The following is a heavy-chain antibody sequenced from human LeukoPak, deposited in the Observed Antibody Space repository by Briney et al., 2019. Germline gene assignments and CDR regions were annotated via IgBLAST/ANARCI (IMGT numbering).Heavy chain of an antibody. CDR2: IIPIFGTA. CDR3: ARDCSGGSCYDGVDY. V-gene: IGHV1-69*13. CDR1: GYTFTSNY. Sequence: SVKVSCKASGYTFTSNYIHWVRQAPGQGLEWMGGIIPIFGTANYAQKFQGRVTITADESTSTAYMELRSLRSDDTAVYYCARDCSGGSCYDGVDYWGQGTLVIVSS. D-gene: IGHD2-15*01. J-gene: IGHJ4*02.